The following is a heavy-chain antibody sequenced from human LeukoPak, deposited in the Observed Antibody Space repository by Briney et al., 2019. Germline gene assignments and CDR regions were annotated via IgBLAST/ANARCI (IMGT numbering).Heavy chain of an antibody. CDR3: AKGRTGYSSGWYEGFDY. D-gene: IGHD6-19*01. CDR1: GFTFSSYA. V-gene: IGHV3-23*01. CDR2: ISGSGGST. Sequence: GGSLRLSCAASGFTFSSYAMSWVRQAPGKGLEWVSAISGSGGSTYYADSAKGRFTISRDNSKNTLYLQMNSLRAEDTAVYYCAKGRTGYSSGWYEGFDYWGQGTLVTVSS. J-gene: IGHJ4*02.